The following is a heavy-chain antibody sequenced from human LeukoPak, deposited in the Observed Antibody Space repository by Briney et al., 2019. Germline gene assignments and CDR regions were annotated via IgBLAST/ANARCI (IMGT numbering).Heavy chain of an antibody. J-gene: IGHJ3*02. Sequence: ASVKVSCKASGYTFTSYGISWVRQAPGQGLEWMGWISAYNGNTNYAQKLQGRVTMTRDTSISTAYMELSRLRSDDTAVYYCARDFDVTPVAFDIWGQGTMVTVSS. CDR3: ARDFDVTPVAFDI. CDR2: ISAYNGNT. V-gene: IGHV1-18*01. D-gene: IGHD4-23*01. CDR1: GYTFTSYG.